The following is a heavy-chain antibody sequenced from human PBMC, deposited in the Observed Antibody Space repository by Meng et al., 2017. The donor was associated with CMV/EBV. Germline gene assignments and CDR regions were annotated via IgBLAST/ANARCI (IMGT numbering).Heavy chain of an antibody. Sequence: TLSLTRGVSGDSISSYNWWTWGRQSPEKGLEWIGEIHHGRSTNYNPSLRSRVTMSRDESKNHFSLNLTPVTAADTAIYYCARIRRGCSGSSCTLDPWGHGILVTVSS. D-gene: IGHD2-2*01. J-gene: IGHJ5*02. CDR2: IHHGRST. V-gene: IGHV4-4*02. CDR3: ARIRRGCSGSSCTLDP. CDR1: GDSISSYNW.